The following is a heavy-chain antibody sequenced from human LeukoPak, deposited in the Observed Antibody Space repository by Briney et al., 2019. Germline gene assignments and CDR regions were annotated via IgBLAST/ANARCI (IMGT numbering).Heavy chain of an antibody. CDR1: GYTFTVYY. Sequence: ASVKVSCTASGYTFTVYYMQWGRQAHGPGIGWKGWINPNSGGTNYAQNLHARITMTSETSISTDYMGLSRQSSDDAAVYYCARDPPDSCWSSCYDYWGQGTLVTVSS. J-gene: IGHJ4*02. CDR2: INPNSGGT. CDR3: ARDPPDSCWSSCYDY. D-gene: IGHD3-3*01. V-gene: IGHV1-2*02.